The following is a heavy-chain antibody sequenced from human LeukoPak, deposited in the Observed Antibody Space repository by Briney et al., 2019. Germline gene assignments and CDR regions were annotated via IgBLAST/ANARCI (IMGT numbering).Heavy chain of an antibody. D-gene: IGHD3-10*01. CDR1: GFTSSNYA. V-gene: IGHV3-23*01. Sequence: PGGSLRLSCAASGFTSSNYAMTWVRQAPGKGLECVSAISGSGDGTYYADSVKGRFTISRDNSKITVYLQMNSLRAEDTAVYYCAKPHYSGSGSYSREDYWGQGTLVTVSS. CDR3: AKPHYSGSGSYSREDY. CDR2: ISGSGDGT. J-gene: IGHJ4*02.